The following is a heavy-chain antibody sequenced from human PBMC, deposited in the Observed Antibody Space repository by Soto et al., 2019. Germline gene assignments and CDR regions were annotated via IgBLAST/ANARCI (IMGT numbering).Heavy chain of an antibody. CDR1: GGSISSYY. J-gene: IGHJ4*02. CDR2: IYYTRTT. Sequence: QVQLQESGPGLVAPSETLSLTCTVSGGSISSYYWSWIRQPPGKGLEWIGYIYYTRTTAHSPSLKTRVTMSLDTSKKQFSLRLSSVPAEDTAIYYGARGIHTWIYVVDYCAEGALVTVSS. CDR3: ARGIHTWIYVVDY. V-gene: IGHV4-59*03. D-gene: IGHD5-12*01.